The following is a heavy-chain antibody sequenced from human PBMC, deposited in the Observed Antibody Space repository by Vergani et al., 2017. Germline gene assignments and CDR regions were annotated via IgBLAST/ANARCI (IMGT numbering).Heavy chain of an antibody. J-gene: IGHJ4*02. V-gene: IGHV5-51*01. CDR3: ARRSGYYYDSSGLTDFDY. CDR2: IYPGDSDT. Sequence: EVQLVQSGAEVKKPGESLKISCKGSGYSFTIYWIGWVRQMPGKGLEWMGIIYPGDSDTRYSPSFQGQVTISADKSISTAYLQWSSLKASDTAMYYCARRSGYYYDSSGLTDFDYWGQGTLVTVSS. D-gene: IGHD3-22*01. CDR1: GYSFTIYW.